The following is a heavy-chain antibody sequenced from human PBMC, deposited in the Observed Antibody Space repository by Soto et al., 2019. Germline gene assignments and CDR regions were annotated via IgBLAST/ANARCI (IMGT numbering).Heavy chain of an antibody. CDR1: GVSISSGGYY. D-gene: IGHD4-17*01. Sequence: QVQLQESGPGLVKPSQTLSLTCNVSGVSISSGGYYWSWIRQHPAKGLEWIGHIYYSGITYYNPSLKSRVTISVDTSKNQFSLKLSSVTAADTAVYYCARGRPDDYGDPDYFDYWGQGALVTVSS. J-gene: IGHJ4*02. V-gene: IGHV4-31*03. CDR3: ARGRPDDYGDPDYFDY. CDR2: IYYSGIT.